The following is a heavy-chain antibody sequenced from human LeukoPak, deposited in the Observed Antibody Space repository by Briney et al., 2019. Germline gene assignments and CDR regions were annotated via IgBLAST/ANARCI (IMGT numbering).Heavy chain of an antibody. CDR3: ARDLDYGGRSNFDH. CDR2: IKSDGSSI. V-gene: IGHV3-74*03. Sequence: GGSLRLACAASGFTFSTYWMHWVRQAPGKGLVWVSRIKSDGSSIMYADSVRGRFTISRDNAKNTLYLQMNSLGAEDTAVYYCARDLDYGGRSNFDHWGQGTLVTVSS. J-gene: IGHJ4*02. CDR1: GFTFSTYW. D-gene: IGHD4-23*01.